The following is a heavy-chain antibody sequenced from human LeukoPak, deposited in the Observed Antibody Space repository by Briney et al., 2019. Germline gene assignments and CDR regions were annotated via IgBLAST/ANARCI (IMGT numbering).Heavy chain of an antibody. CDR2: IRQDGSEK. Sequence: GGSLRLSCEVSGFTFTDYWMNWVRQAPGKGPEWVASIRQDGSEKTYVDSVKGRFTISRDNTKNSLSLQLNGLRAEDSAVYYCARDGTAAGLYFDLWGQGTLVTVSS. D-gene: IGHD6-13*01. CDR1: GFTFTDYW. V-gene: IGHV3-7*01. J-gene: IGHJ4*01. CDR3: ARDGTAAGLYFDL.